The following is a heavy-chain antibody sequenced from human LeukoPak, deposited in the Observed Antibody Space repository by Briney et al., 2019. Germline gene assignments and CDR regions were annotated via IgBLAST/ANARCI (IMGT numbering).Heavy chain of an antibody. D-gene: IGHD1-26*01. CDR3: ARDPVGAAVGAFDI. CDR1: GGSISSSSYY. CDR2: IYYSGST. J-gene: IGHJ3*02. V-gene: IGHV4-39*02. Sequence: SETLSLTCTVSGGSISSSSYYWGWIRQPPGKGLEWIGSIYYSGSTYYNPSLKSRVTISVDTSKNQFSLKLSSVTAADTAVYYCARDPVGAAVGAFDIWGQGTMVTVSS.